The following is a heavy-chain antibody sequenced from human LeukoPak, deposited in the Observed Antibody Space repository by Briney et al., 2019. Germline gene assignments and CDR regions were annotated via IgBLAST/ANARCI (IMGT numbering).Heavy chain of an antibody. CDR1: GYTFTSYG. V-gene: IGHV1-18*01. CDR2: ISAHNGNT. CDR3: ARDADRSYYYDSSGYYYYYYGMDV. D-gene: IGHD3-22*01. J-gene: IGHJ6*02. Sequence: ASVKVSCKASGYTFTSYGISWVRQAPGQGLEWMGWISAHNGNTNYAQKLQGRVTMTTDTSTSTAYMELRSLRSDDTAVYYCARDADRSYYYDSSGYYYYYYGMDVWGQGTTVTVSS.